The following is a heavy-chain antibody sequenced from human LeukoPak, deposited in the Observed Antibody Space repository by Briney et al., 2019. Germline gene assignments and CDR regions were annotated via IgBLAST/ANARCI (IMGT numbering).Heavy chain of an antibody. CDR2: ISSRSHYI. V-gene: IGHV3-21*01. Sequence: GRSLRLSCTASGFTFGDYAMSWFRQAPGKGLEWVSSISSRSHYIYYADSVKGRFTISRDNAENSLYLQMNSLRAEDTAVYYCSGLYNYGMDVWGQGTTVTVSS. J-gene: IGHJ6*02. CDR1: GFTFGDYA. CDR3: SGLYNYGMDV.